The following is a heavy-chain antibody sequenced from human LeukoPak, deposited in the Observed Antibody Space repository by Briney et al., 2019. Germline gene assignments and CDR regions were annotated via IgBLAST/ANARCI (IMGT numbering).Heavy chain of an antibody. CDR1: GYTFTSYG. CDR2: ISAHNGNT. J-gene: IGHJ4*02. D-gene: IGHD3-9*01. Sequence: GASVKVSCKASGYTFTSYGISWVRQAPGQGLEWMGWISAHNGNTNYAQKLQGRVTMTTDTSTGTAYMELSRLRSDDTAVYYCARGLRYFDWAYFDYWGQGTLVTVSS. CDR3: ARGLRYFDWAYFDY. V-gene: IGHV1-18*01.